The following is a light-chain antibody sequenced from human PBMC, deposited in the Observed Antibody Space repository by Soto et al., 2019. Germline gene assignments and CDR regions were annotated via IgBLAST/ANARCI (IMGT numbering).Light chain of an antibody. V-gene: IGLV1-40*01. Sequence: QSVLTQSPSVSAAPGQRVTISCTGSSSNIGAGYDVHWYQQLPGTAPKLLIYGNNNRPSGVPDRFSGSKSGTSASLAITGLQAEDEADYYCQAHDSSLSGWVFGGGTKLTVL. CDR2: GNN. CDR1: SSNIGAGYD. J-gene: IGLJ3*02. CDR3: QAHDSSLSGWV.